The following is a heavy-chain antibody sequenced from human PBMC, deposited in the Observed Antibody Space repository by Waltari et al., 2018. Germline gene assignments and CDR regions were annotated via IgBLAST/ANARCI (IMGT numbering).Heavy chain of an antibody. CDR3: ARGGGGDWEWFDP. Sequence: QVQLQESGPCQLKPPAPLSLICTVSGGSISGFYWSWVRQPPGKGLDWIGYIYYTGSTNFNPSLKSRVTMSVDTSKNQFSLKLSSVTAADTAFYYCARGGGGDWEWFDPWGQGTLVTVSS. J-gene: IGHJ5*02. CDR2: IYYTGST. V-gene: IGHV4-59*01. D-gene: IGHD2-21*02. CDR1: GGSISGFY.